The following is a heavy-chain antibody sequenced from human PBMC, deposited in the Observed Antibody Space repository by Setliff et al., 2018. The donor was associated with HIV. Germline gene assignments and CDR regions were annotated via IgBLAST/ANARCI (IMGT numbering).Heavy chain of an antibody. D-gene: IGHD6-19*01. V-gene: IGHV1-8*02. Sequence: GASVKVSCKASGYTFTSYDINWVRQATGQGLEWMGWMNPNSGNTGYAQKFQGRVTMARNTSISTAYMELSSLRSEDTAVYYCARSAVAGPWRKLDYWGQGTLVTVSS. CDR3: ARSAVAGPWRKLDY. CDR2: MNPNSGNT. J-gene: IGHJ4*02. CDR1: GYTFTSYD.